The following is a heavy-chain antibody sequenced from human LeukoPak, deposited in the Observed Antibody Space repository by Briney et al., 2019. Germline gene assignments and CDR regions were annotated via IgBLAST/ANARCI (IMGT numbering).Heavy chain of an antibody. CDR3: ARGGVLEYCNGGSCSGFDP. CDR1: GYTFTKYA. Sequence: GASVKVSCTASGYTFTKYAMNWVRQAPGQGLEWMGWINCNTGNPTYAQGFTGRFVFSLDTSVSTAYLQISSLKADDTAVYYCARGGVLEYCNGGSCSGFDPWGQGTLVTVSS. V-gene: IGHV7-4-1*02. D-gene: IGHD2-15*01. CDR2: INCNTGNP. J-gene: IGHJ5*02.